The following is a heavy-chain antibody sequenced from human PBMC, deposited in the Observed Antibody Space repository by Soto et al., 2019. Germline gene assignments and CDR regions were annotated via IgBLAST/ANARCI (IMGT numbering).Heavy chain of an antibody. CDR2: ICPGYSNI. Sequence: HGESLKISCKASGYIFTDHCIVWVRQMAGKGLEWVGIICPGYSNIIYSPSVQGQVTLSADMSISTAYLQSSSLKASDTALYYCATRHYCRGDGKINHDYYYGMDVWGEGTTVTVSS. CDR3: ATRHYCRGDGKINHDYYYGMDV. CDR1: GYIFTDHC. V-gene: IGHV5-51*01. D-gene: IGHD2-21*01. J-gene: IGHJ6*02.